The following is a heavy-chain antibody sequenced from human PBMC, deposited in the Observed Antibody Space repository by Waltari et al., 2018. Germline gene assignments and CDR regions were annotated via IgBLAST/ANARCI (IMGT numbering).Heavy chain of an antibody. CDR2: IKSKADGATT. V-gene: IGHV3-15*01. J-gene: IGHJ4*02. CDR3: ASDIPGDYEPFDY. D-gene: IGHD4-17*01. Sequence: EVQLVESGGDLIKPGGSLRLSCAASGFTFCNACMSGFRLAPGKGREWVGRIKSKADGATTGYAAPVKGRFTISRDDSKNTLYLQMDNLKTEDTAVYYCASDIPGDYEPFDYWGQGTLVTVSS. CDR1: GFTFCNAC.